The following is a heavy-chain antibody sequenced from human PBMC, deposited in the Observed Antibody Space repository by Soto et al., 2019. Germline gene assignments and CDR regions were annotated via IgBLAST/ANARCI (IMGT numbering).Heavy chain of an antibody. CDR1: GFTFSSFA. D-gene: IGHD1-1*01. CDR2: TGGSGVST. V-gene: IGHV3-23*01. J-gene: IGHJ4*02. Sequence: EVQLLESGGGLVQPGGSLRLSCAASGFTFSSFAMSWVRQAPGKGLEWVSATGGSGVSTYYADSVKGRFTISRDNSKNTLYLQMNSLRAEDTAIYYCAKARTTFDYWGQGTLVTVSS. CDR3: AKARTTFDY.